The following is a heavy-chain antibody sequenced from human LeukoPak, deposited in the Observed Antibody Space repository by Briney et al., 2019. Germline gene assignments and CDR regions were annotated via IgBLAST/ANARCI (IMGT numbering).Heavy chain of an antibody. CDR1: GVTFSNYA. CDR2: ISGSSGST. D-gene: IGHD2-2*01. J-gene: IGHJ3*02. V-gene: IGHV3-23*01. Sequence: GGSLRLSCAASGVTFSNYAMSWVRQARGKGLEWVSVISGSSGSTYYADAVKGRFTISRDNSKNTLYLQMDSLRAEDTAMYYCAKDIVVVPAARDAFDIWGQGTMVTVSS. CDR3: AKDIVVVPAARDAFDI.